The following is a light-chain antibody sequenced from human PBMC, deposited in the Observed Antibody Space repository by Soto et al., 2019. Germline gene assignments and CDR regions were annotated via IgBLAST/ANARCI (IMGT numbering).Light chain of an antibody. J-gene: IGKJ1*01. Sequence: DIQMTQSPSTLSGSVGDRVTITCRASQTILTYLNWYQQKPGKAPKLLIYAASSLQSGVPSRFSGGGSATDFTLTISSLQPEDFATYYCQQSFSTTWTFGHGTKVDIK. CDR1: QTILTY. CDR3: QQSFSTTWT. V-gene: IGKV1-39*01. CDR2: AAS.